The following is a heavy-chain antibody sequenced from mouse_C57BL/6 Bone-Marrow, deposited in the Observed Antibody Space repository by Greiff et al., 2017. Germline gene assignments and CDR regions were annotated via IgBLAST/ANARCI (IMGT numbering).Heavy chain of an antibody. J-gene: IGHJ4*01. Sequence: QVQMQQPGAELVKPGASVKMSCKASGYTFTSYWITWVKQRPGQGLEWIGDIYPGSGSTNYNEKFKSKATLTVDTSSSTAYMQLSSLTSEDSAVYYCAHSSGPLAMDYWGQGTSVTVSS. CDR1: GYTFTSYW. V-gene: IGHV1-55*01. D-gene: IGHD3-2*02. CDR2: IYPGSGST. CDR3: AHSSGPLAMDY.